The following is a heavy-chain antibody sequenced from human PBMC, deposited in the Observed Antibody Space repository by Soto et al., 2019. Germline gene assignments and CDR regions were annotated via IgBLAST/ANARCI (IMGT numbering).Heavy chain of an antibody. CDR1: GFTFSSYA. CDR2: VSGSGGST. J-gene: IGHJ4*02. D-gene: IGHD1-20*01. Sequence: EVQLLESGGGLVQPGGSLRLSCAASGFTFSSYAMSWVRQAPGKGLEWISAVSGSGGSTYYADSVKGRFTISRDNSKDTQYQQMNNLRAEDTAVYYCAKPPDYNWNDYWGQGTLVTVSS. V-gene: IGHV3-23*01. CDR3: AKPPDYNWNDY.